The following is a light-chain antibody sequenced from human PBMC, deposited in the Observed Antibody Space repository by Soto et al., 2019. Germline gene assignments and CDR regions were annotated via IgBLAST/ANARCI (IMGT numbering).Light chain of an antibody. CDR1: QSISGW. Sequence: DIQMTQSPSTLSASVGDRVTITCRARQSISGWLAWYQQQPGKAPKLLISKASSLESGVPSRFSGSGSGTEFTLTISSLQPDVFATYYCQKYISYSPYTFGQGTKLE. J-gene: IGKJ2*01. V-gene: IGKV1-5*03. CDR2: KAS. CDR3: QKYISYSPYT.